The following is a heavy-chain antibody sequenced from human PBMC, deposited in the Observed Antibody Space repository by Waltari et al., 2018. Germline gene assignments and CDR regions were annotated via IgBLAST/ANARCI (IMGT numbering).Heavy chain of an antibody. CDR2: IQASGSSR. CDR1: GFTFICCG. V-gene: IGHV3-30*02. D-gene: IGHD3-10*01. Sequence: QVLPVESGGGVVQPGGALPLSCAASGFTFICCGLHWLRQAPSPGQALEWVAFIQASGSSRYHADAGKGRFAISRDSSKNIMSLQMNSLRDEDTAVYHCAKGLRRGSNWYFDLWGRGTLVTVSS. J-gene: IGHJ2*01. CDR3: AKGLRRGSNWYFDL.